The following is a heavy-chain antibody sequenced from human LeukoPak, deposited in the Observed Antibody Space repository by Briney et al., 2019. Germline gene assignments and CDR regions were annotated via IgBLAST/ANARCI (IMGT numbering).Heavy chain of an antibody. CDR3: AREKFLAAAGTRGSWFDP. V-gene: IGHV3-33*01. CDR1: GFTFSSYG. J-gene: IGHJ5*02. Sequence: PGRSLRLSCAASGFTFSSYGMHWVRQAPGKGLEWVAVIWYDESNKYYADSVKGRFTISRDNSKNTLYLQMNSLRAEDTAVYYCAREKFLAAAGTRGSWFDPWGQGTLVTVSS. D-gene: IGHD6-13*01. CDR2: IWYDESNK.